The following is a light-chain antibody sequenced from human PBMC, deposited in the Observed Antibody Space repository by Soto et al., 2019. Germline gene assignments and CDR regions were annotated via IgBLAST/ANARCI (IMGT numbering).Light chain of an antibody. J-gene: IGKJ2*01. CDR1: TSVNNN. CDR2: GAS. V-gene: IGKV3-15*01. CDR3: QQYNNWPPDT. Sequence: EIILTQSPASLSVSPGERATLSCRASTSVNNNLAWYQQKRGQAPRLLIYGASTRATGIPGRFRGSGSGTEFTLTITRLQSEDFAVYCCQQYNNWPPDTFGQGTKLEIK.